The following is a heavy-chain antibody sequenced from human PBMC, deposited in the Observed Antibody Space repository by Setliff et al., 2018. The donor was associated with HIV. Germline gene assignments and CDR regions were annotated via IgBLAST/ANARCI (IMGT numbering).Heavy chain of an antibody. D-gene: IGHD2-2*01. CDR1: GGSISSYY. CDR3: ARDEAAAAGRAFDI. Sequence: SETLSLTCTVSGGSISSYYWSWIRQPAGKGLEWIGRIYSSGSTNYNPSLESRVTMSVDTSKIHFSLKLSSVTAADTAVYYCARDEAAAAGRAFDIWGQGTMGT. J-gene: IGHJ3*02. CDR2: IYSSGST. V-gene: IGHV4-4*07.